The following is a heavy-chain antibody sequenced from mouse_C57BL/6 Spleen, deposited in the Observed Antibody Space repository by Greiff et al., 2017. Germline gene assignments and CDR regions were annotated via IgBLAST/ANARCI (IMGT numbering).Heavy chain of an antibody. V-gene: IGHV5-9*01. D-gene: IGHD1-1*01. J-gene: IGHJ4*01. CDR1: GFTFSSYT. CDR2: ISGGGGNT. CDR3: ARRYYGSSYYAMDD. Sequence: EVKLVESGGGLVKPGGSLTLSCAASGFTFSSYTMSWVRQTPEKRLEWVATISGGGGNTYYPDSVKGRFTISRDNAKNTLYLQMSSLRSEDTALYDCARRYYGSSYYAMDDWGQGTSVTVSS.